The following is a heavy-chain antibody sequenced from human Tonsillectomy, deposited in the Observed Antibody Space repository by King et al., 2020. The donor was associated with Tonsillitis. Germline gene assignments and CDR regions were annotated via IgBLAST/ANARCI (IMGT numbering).Heavy chain of an antibody. V-gene: IGHV3-33*08. D-gene: IGHD6-6*01. CDR3: ARDRRAYYSMDV. J-gene: IGHJ6*03. Sequence: VQLVESGGGVVQPGTSLRLSCVASGFNFRNYGMHWVRQAPGKGLEWVALIWFDGTIIVYADSVKGRFTVSRDNSKNTLYLQMGSLRADDTAVYYCARDRRAYYSMDVWGKGTTVTVSS. CDR1: GFNFRNYG. CDR2: IWFDGTII.